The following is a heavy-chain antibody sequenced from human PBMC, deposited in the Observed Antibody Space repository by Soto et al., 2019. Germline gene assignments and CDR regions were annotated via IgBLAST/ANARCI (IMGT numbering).Heavy chain of an antibody. J-gene: IGHJ6*02. CDR3: TTGSVEGV. D-gene: IGHD2-15*01. CDR2: IKTKTEGEAT. CDR1: DFTISNAW. V-gene: IGHV3-15*07. Sequence: EVQLVEAGGGLVKPGGSLRLSCAASDFTISNAWMNWVHQAPGKGLEWVGRIKTKTEGEATDYAAPLKGRFTISRDDSKNTLFLQMNSLKTEDTAVYYCTTGSVEGVWGQGATVPVSS.